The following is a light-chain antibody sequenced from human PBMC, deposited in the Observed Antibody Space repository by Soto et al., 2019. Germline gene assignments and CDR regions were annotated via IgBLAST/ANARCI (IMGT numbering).Light chain of an antibody. Sequence: QSALTQPASVSGSPGQSITISCTGTNSDIGDFNYVSWYQHHPGKAPKLMIYEVSTRPSGVSNRFSGSKSGSTASLTISGLQAEDEAEYYCSSYTTRDTLYVFGTGTKLTVL. CDR2: EVS. V-gene: IGLV2-14*01. CDR3: SSYTTRDTLYV. CDR1: NSDIGDFNY. J-gene: IGLJ1*01.